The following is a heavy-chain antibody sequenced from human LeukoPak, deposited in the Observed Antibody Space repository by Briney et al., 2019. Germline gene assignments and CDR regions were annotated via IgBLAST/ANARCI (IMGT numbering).Heavy chain of an antibody. J-gene: IGHJ4*02. CDR3: ARDRADYSNPVYFDY. V-gene: IGHV1-69*04. CDR2: IIPIFGIA. D-gene: IGHD4-11*01. CDR1: GGTFSSYA. Sequence: ASVTVSCTASGGTFSSYAISWVRQAPGQGLEWMGRIIPIFGIANYAQKFQGRVTITADKSTSTAYMELSSLRSEDTAVYYCARDRADYSNPVYFDYWGQGTLVTVSS.